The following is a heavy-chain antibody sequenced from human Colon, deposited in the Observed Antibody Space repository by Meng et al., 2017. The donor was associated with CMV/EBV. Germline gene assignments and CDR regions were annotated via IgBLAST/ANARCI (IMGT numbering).Heavy chain of an antibody. D-gene: IGHD3-9*01. V-gene: IGHV3-15*01. CDR2: IKSKTDGGTT. J-gene: IGHJ6*01. CDR3: ITRGLHFEYYGMDV. Sequence: GGSLRLSCAASGFTFSDAWMTWVRQAPGKGLEWIGRIKSKTDGGTTDYAAPVKGRFTISRDDSKSTLNLQMNSLKAEDTAIYYCITRGLHFEYYGMDVWGQGIKVTVSS. CDR1: GFTFSDAW.